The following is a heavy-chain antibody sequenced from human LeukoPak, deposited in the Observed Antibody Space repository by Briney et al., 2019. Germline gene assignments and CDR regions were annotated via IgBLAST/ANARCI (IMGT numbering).Heavy chain of an antibody. CDR3: AREPSAGGYCSSTSCRGVDAFDI. J-gene: IGHJ3*02. CDR1: GCSISSGYY. CDR2: IYHSGST. V-gene: IGHV4-38-2*02. D-gene: IGHD2-2*01. Sequence: KPSETLSLTCTVSGCSISSGYYWGWIRQPPGKGLEWIGSIYHSGSTYYNPSLKSRVTISVDTSKNQFSLKLSSVTAADTAVYYCAREPSAGGYCSSTSCRGVDAFDIWGQGTMVTVSS.